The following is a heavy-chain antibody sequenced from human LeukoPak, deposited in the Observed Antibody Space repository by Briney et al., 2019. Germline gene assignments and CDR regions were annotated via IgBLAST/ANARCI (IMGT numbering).Heavy chain of an antibody. CDR3: ARAQDYDFSFDY. Sequence: GGSLRLSCAASGFTLNTYWIHWVRQTPQTGLEWVAGISGDGNFKRNADSVRGRLTIFTDNAKNSLYLQMNSLRAEDTAVYYCARAQDYDFSFDYWGQGTLVTVSS. CDR1: GFTLNTYW. D-gene: IGHD3-3*01. CDR2: ISGDGNFK. V-gene: IGHV3-74*01. J-gene: IGHJ4*01.